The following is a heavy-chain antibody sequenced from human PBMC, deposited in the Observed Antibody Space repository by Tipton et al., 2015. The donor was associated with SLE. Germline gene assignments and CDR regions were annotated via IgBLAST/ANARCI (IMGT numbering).Heavy chain of an antibody. D-gene: IGHD3-3*01. CDR1: GGSINSGSYY. J-gene: IGHJ4*02. CDR3: ARANERFLEWSPPDY. V-gene: IGHV4-39*07. CDR2: IYYTGNT. Sequence: TLSLTCTVSGGSINSGSYYWAWIRQPPGKGLEFIGTIYYTGNTYYNPSLNSRVSVSVDTSKNQFSLKLSSVTAADTALYYCARANERFLEWSPPDYWGPGALVTVSS.